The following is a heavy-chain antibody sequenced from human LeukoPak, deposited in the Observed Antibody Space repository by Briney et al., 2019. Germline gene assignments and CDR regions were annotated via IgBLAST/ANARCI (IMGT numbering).Heavy chain of an antibody. J-gene: IGHJ3*02. D-gene: IGHD6-6*01. V-gene: IGHV4-59*01. CDR1: GGSISSYY. CDR3: AREQQLEDAFDI. Sequence: SETLSLTCTVSGGSISSYYWSWIRQPPGKGLEWIGYIYYSGSTNYNPSLKSRVTISVDTSKNQFSLKLSSVTAADTAVYYCAREQQLEDAFDIWGQGTMVIVSS. CDR2: IYYSGST.